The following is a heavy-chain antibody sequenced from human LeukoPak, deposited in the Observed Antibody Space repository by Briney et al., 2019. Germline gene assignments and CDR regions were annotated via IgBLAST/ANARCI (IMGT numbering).Heavy chain of an antibody. J-gene: IGHJ4*02. CDR2: ISSGSSHI. CDR1: GFTFSDYS. D-gene: IGHD3-22*01. CDR3: ARDWSSDYYDSSAFSLFDY. Sequence: GGSLRLSCAASGFTFSDYSMNWVRQAPGKGLEWVSCISSGSSHIYYADSVKGRFTISRDNAKNSLYLQMNSLRAEDTAVYYCARDWSSDYYDSSAFSLFDYWAQETLVTVSS. V-gene: IGHV3-21*01.